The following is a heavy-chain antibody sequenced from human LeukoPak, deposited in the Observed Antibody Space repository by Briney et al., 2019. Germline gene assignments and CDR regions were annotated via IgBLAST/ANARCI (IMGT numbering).Heavy chain of an antibody. CDR3: ARVGDYGDYVGWFDP. D-gene: IGHD4-17*01. Sequence: SETLSLTCTVSGGSISRYYWSWIRQPAGKGLEWIGRIHTSGSTNYNPSLKSRVTMSVDTSKKQFSLKLTSVTAADTAVYYCARVGDYGDYVGWFDPWGQGTLVTVSS. V-gene: IGHV4-4*07. J-gene: IGHJ5*02. CDR2: IHTSGST. CDR1: GGSISRYY.